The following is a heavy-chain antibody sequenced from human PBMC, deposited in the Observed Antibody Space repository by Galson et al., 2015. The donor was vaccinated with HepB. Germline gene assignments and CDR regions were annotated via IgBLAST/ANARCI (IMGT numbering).Heavy chain of an antibody. Sequence: ETLSLTCAVYGGSFSGYYWSWIRQPPGKGLEWIGEINHSGSTNYNPSLKSRVTISVDTSKNQFSLKLSSVTAADTAVYYCARRVGIVEDATGFGVGYYYMDVWGEGTTVTVSS. V-gene: IGHV4-34*01. CDR1: GGSFSGYY. CDR2: INHSGST. CDR3: ARRVGIVEDATGFGVGYYYMDV. J-gene: IGHJ6*03. D-gene: IGHD2-2*03.